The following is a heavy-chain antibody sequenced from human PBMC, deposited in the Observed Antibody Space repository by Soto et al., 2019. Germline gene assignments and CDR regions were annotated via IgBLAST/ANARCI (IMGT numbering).Heavy chain of an antibody. CDR3: ARDRVESVYPEYFQH. J-gene: IGHJ1*01. D-gene: IGHD3-10*01. Sequence: EVQLVESGGGLIQPGGSLRLSCAASGFTVSSNYMSWVRQAPGKGLEWVSVIYSGGSTYYADSVKGRFTISRDNSKNTLYLQMNSLRAEDPAVYYSARDRVESVYPEYFQHWGQGTLVTVSS. CDR2: IYSGGST. CDR1: GFTVSSNY. V-gene: IGHV3-53*01.